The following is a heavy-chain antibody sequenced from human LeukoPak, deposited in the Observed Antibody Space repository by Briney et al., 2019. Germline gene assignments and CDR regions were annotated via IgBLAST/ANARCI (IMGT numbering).Heavy chain of an antibody. D-gene: IGHD6-19*01. Sequence: SETLSLTCTVSGGSISSSSYYWGWIRQPPGKGLEWIGSIYYSGSTYYNPSLKSRVTISVDTSKNQFSLKLSSVTAADTAVYYCARVPQQWLVNWGDYFDYWGQGTLVTVSS. CDR3: ARVPQQWLVNWGDYFDY. J-gene: IGHJ4*02. CDR1: GGSISSSSYY. CDR2: IYYSGST. V-gene: IGHV4-39*01.